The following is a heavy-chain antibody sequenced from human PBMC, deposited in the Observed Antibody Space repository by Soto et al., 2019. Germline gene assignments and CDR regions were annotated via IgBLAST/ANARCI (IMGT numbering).Heavy chain of an antibody. D-gene: IGHD1-26*01. V-gene: IGHV4-59*01. J-gene: IGHJ4*02. Sequence: PSETLSLTCTISGGSISVYYWSWVRQPPGHELEWIGYIYASGSPYYNPSLRSRVTISEDTSKNQISLKLTSPTVADTAFYYCARGVGSSPPRYWGRGTLVTVSS. CDR2: IYASGSP. CDR1: GGSISVYY. CDR3: ARGVGSSPPRY.